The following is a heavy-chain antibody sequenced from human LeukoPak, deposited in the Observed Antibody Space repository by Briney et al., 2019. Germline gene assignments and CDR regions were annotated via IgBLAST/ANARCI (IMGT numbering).Heavy chain of an antibody. Sequence: PSETLSLTCTVSGGSIRSSSYYWGWIRQPPGKGLEWIGSIYYSGSTYYNPSLKSRVTISVDTSKNQFSLKLSSVTAADTAVYYCASRDFWSGSDFDYWGQGTLVTVSS. V-gene: IGHV4-39*01. D-gene: IGHD3-3*01. CDR1: GGSIRSSSYY. CDR3: ASRDFWSGSDFDY. J-gene: IGHJ4*02. CDR2: IYYSGST.